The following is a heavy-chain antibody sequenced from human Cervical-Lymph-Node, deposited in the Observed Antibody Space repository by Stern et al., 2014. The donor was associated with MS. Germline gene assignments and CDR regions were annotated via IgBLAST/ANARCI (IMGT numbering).Heavy chain of an antibody. CDR1: GFSLSNTRMG. Sequence: QVTLRESGPVLVKPTETLTLTCTVSGFSLSNTRMGVSWIRPPPGKALEWLAHPFSNDEKFYTPSLKSRLTISKDTSKSQVVLTMTNMDPVDTATYYCARVIVGATSYYHYYHGMDVWGQGTAVTVSS. CDR3: ARVIVGATSYYHYYHGMDV. CDR2: PFSNDEK. J-gene: IGHJ6*02. D-gene: IGHD1-26*01. V-gene: IGHV2-26*01.